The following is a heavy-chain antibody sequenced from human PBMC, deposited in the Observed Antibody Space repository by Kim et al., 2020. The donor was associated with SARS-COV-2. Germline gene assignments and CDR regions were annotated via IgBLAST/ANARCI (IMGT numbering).Heavy chain of an antibody. J-gene: IGHJ3*02. D-gene: IGHD3-9*01. CDR2: IKQDGSEK. CDR1: GFTFSSYW. CDR3: AREYYDILAGPHDAFDI. Sequence: GGSLRLSCAASGFTFSSYWMSWVRQAPGKGLEWVANIKQDGSEKYYVDSVKGRFTISRDNAKNSLYLQMNSLRAEDTAVYYCAREYYDILAGPHDAFDIWGQGTMVTVSS. V-gene: IGHV3-7*01.